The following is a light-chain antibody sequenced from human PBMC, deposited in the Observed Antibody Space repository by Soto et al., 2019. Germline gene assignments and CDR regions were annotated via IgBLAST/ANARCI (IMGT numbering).Light chain of an antibody. Sequence: DIQMTQSPSSLSASVGDRVTITCQASQDINNYLNWYQQKPGKAPKILIYDVSVLEAGVPSRFSGGGSGTHFTLTISSLQAEDAGTYYCQQFDNLPLTFGGGTKVEIK. CDR2: DVS. CDR1: QDINNY. V-gene: IGKV1-33*01. CDR3: QQFDNLPLT. J-gene: IGKJ4*01.